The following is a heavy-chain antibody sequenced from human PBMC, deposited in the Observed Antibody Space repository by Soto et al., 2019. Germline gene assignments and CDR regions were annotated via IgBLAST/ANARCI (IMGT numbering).Heavy chain of an antibody. D-gene: IGHD5-12*01. V-gene: IGHV3-30*18. Sequence: PGGSLRFSCAASGFTFSSYGMHWVRQAPGKGLEWVAVISYDGSNKYYADSVKGRFTISSDNSKNTLYLQMNSLRAEDTAVYYCAKDLRVEMATINLLFDYWGQGTLVTVSS. CDR3: AKDLRVEMATINLLFDY. CDR1: GFTFSSYG. J-gene: IGHJ4*02. CDR2: ISYDGSNK.